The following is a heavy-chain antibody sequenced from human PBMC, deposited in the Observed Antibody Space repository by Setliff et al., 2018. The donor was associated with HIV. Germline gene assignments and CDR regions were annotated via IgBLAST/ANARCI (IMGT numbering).Heavy chain of an antibody. Sequence: GASVKVSCKASGYIFTSYGISWVRQAPGQGLEWMGWISAYNGNTNYAQKFQGRVSMTIDTSTSTAYTGLRSLRPDDTAVYFCARDPSSGIYYDSSGQYFQNWGQGTLVTVSS. D-gene: IGHD3-22*01. CDR2: ISAYNGNT. CDR1: GYIFTSYG. CDR3: ARDPSSGIYYDSSGQYFQN. V-gene: IGHV1-18*01. J-gene: IGHJ1*01.